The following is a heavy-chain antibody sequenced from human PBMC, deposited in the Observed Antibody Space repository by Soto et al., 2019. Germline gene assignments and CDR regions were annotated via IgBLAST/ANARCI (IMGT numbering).Heavy chain of an antibody. Sequence: ASVKVSCKASGGTFSSYTISWVRQAPGQGLEWMGRIIPILGIANYAQKFQGRVTITADKSTSTAYMGLSSLRSEDTAVYYCAREKRTGYCSGGSCYGGPDAFDIWGQGTMVTVSS. CDR2: IIPILGIA. CDR3: AREKRTGYCSGGSCYGGPDAFDI. D-gene: IGHD2-15*01. J-gene: IGHJ3*02. V-gene: IGHV1-69*04. CDR1: GGTFSSYT.